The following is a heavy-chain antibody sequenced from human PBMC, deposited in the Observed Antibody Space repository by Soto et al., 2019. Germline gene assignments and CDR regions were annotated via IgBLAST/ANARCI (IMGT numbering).Heavy chain of an antibody. J-gene: IGHJ5*02. V-gene: IGHV1-69*12. Sequence: QVQLVQSGAEVKKPGSSVKVSCKASGGTFSSYAISWVRQAPGQGLEWMGGIIPIFGTANYAQKFQGRVTITADESTSTAYMDLSSLRSEDTAVYYCAGSIEYLTTSHYFDPWGQGTLVTVSS. CDR1: GGTFSSYA. CDR3: AGSIEYLTTSHYFDP. D-gene: IGHD3-22*01. CDR2: IIPIFGTA.